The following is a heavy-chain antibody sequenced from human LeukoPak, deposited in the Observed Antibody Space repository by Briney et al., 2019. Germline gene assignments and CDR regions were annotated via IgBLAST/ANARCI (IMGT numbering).Heavy chain of an antibody. CDR3: ARAGEYYCDSSGYNSPQV. V-gene: IGHV1-8*01. D-gene: IGHD3-22*01. Sequence: GASVKVSCKASGYTFTSYDINWVRQATGQALEWMGWMNPNRGNTGYAQKFQGRVTMTRNTSIRTAYMELRSLRSEDTAVYYCARAGEYYCDSSGYNSPQVWGQGTLVTVSS. CDR2: MNPNRGNT. J-gene: IGHJ4*02. CDR1: GYTFTSYD.